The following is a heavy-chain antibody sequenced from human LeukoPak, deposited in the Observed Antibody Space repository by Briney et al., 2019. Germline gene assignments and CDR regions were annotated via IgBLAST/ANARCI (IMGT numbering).Heavy chain of an antibody. CDR3: ARANYYGSGSPPYDWFDP. Sequence: GASVKVSCKASGYTFTGYYMHWVRQAPGQGLEWMGWINPNSGGTNYAQKFQGRVTMTRDTSISTAYMELSRLRSDDTAVYYCARANYYGSGSPPYDWFDPWGQGTLVTVSS. CDR2: INPNSGGT. CDR1: GYTFTGYY. V-gene: IGHV1-2*02. D-gene: IGHD3-10*01. J-gene: IGHJ5*02.